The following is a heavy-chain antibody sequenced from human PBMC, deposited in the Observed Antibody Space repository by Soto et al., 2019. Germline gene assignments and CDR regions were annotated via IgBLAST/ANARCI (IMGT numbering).Heavy chain of an antibody. Sequence: SETLSLTCTASGGSISSYYWSWIRQPPGKGLEWIGYIYYSGSTNYNPSLKSRATISVDTSKNQFSLKLSSVTAADTAVYYCARVWGGAFDFWGQGTMVT. CDR3: ARVWGGAFDF. CDR2: IYYSGST. J-gene: IGHJ3*01. CDR1: GGSISSYY. V-gene: IGHV4-59*01. D-gene: IGHD3-10*01.